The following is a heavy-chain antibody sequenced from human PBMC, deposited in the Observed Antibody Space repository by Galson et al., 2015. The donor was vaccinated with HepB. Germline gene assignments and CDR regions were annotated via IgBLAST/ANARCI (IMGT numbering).Heavy chain of an antibody. CDR2: IWYDGSNK. CDR3: AKVRVLLAVTGPLDY. J-gene: IGHJ4*02. CDR1: GFTFSSYG. Sequence: SLRLSCAASGFTFSSYGMHWVRQAPGKGLEWVAVIWYDGSNKYYADSVKGRFTISRDNSKNTLYLQMNSLRAEDTAVYYCAKVRVLLAVTGPLDYWGQGTLVTVSS. V-gene: IGHV3-33*06. D-gene: IGHD6-19*01.